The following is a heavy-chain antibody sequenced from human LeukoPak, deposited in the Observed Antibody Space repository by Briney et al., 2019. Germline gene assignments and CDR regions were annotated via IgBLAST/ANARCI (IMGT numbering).Heavy chain of an antibody. Sequence: GASVKVSCKASGYTLTSYDINWVRQATGQGLEWMGWMNPNSGNTGYAQKFQGRVTMTRNTSISTAYMELSSLRSEDTAVYYCARAPGSSFAWFDPWGQGTLVTVSS. D-gene: IGHD6-13*01. CDR1: GYTLTSYD. J-gene: IGHJ5*02. CDR2: MNPNSGNT. CDR3: ARAPGSSFAWFDP. V-gene: IGHV1-8*01.